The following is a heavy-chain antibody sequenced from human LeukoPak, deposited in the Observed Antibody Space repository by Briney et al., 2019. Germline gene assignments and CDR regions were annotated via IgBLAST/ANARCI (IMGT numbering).Heavy chain of an antibody. CDR2: INPNSGGT. CDR1: GGTFSSYA. J-gene: IGHJ4*02. D-gene: IGHD2-15*01. CDR3: AGGYSHHPLDY. V-gene: IGHV1-2*02. Sequence: ASVKVSCKASGGTFSSYAISWVRQAPGQGLEWMGWINPNSGGTNYAQKFQGRVTMTRDTSISTAYMELSRLRSDDTAVYYCAGGYSHHPLDYWGQGTLVTVSS.